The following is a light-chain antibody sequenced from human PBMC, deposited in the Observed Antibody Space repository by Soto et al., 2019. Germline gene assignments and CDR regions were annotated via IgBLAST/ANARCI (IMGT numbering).Light chain of an antibody. CDR2: DNN. Sequence: QSVLTQPPSVSAAPGQKVTISCSGSSSNIGNNYVSWYQQLPGTAPKLLIYDNNKRPSGIPVRFSGSKSGTSATLGITGLQTGDEADYYCGTGDSSLSALVFGGGTKLTVL. V-gene: IGLV1-51*01. CDR3: GTGDSSLSALV. J-gene: IGLJ2*01. CDR1: SSNIGNNY.